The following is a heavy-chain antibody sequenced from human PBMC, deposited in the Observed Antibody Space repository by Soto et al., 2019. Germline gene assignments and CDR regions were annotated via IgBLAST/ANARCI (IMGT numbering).Heavy chain of an antibody. CDR2: IIPIFGTA. D-gene: IGHD4-17*01. CDR3: ARVLYGDYGPYYYYYGMDV. Sequence: GASVKVSCKASGGTFSSYAISWVRQAPGQGLEWMGGIIPIFGTANYAQKFQGRVTITADESTSTAYMELSSLRSEDTAVYYCARVLYGDYGPYYYYYGMDVWGQGTTVTVSS. CDR1: GGTFSSYA. J-gene: IGHJ6*02. V-gene: IGHV1-69*13.